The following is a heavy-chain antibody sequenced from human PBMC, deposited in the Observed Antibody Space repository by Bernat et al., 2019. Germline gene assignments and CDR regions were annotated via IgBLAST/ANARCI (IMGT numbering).Heavy chain of an antibody. CDR2: ISYDGGNK. J-gene: IGHJ3*02. CDR3: ARVLYKWNLGDAFDI. CDR1: GFTFSSYS. Sequence: QVQLLESGGGVVQPGRSLILSCAVSGFTFSSYSIHWVRQAPGEGLEWVAVISYDGGNKYYADSVKGRFTLSRDNSKNTLYMQMNSLTPEDTAVYYCARVLYKWNLGDAFDIWGQGTMVTVSS. V-gene: IGHV3-30-3*01. D-gene: IGHD1-7*01.